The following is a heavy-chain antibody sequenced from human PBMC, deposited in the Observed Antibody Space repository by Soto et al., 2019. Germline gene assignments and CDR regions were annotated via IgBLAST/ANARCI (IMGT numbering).Heavy chain of an antibody. Sequence: QLVQYGAEVKKPGSSVKVSCQAFGGTFSKYGVSWVRQAPGQGLQWMGGITPMLGTSTIPQRFHDRVTLTADEFTTVAYMELNSLTSEDTAIYYCSTYRPGSSGATWFDPWGQGTLVTGSP. V-gene: IGHV1-69*01. D-gene: IGHD6-19*01. CDR1: GGTFSKYG. J-gene: IGHJ5*02. CDR2: ITPMLGTS. CDR3: STYRPGSSGATWFDP.